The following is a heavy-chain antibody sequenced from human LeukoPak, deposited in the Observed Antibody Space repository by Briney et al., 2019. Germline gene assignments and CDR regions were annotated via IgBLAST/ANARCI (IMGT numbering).Heavy chain of an antibody. CDR3: TKDRVYDHDSSGFDY. D-gene: IGHD3-22*01. Sequence: SPVKASCKPSRATFTRYAISRVREAAGQGLEWMGGIIPIFVIANYAQKFQRRVTITAAASTTPAYIGLSSRRSEEPALYHCTKDRVYDHDSSGFDYWGQGTLVTVSS. CDR2: IIPIFVIA. CDR1: RATFTRYA. J-gene: IGHJ4*02. V-gene: IGHV1-69*01.